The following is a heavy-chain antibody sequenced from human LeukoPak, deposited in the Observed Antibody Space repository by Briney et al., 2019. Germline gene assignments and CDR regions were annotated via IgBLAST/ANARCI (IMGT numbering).Heavy chain of an antibody. CDR2: ITSSGATI. CDR1: GFTFSDYY. J-gene: IGHJ5*02. D-gene: IGHD3-10*01. Sequence: GGSLRLSCTTSGFTFSDYYMAWIRQAPGKGLEWVSFITSSGATIYYADSVRGRFTISRDNAKNSLYLQMNSLRAEDTAMYYCARGSGSYLLQWFDPWGQGTLVTVSS. V-gene: IGHV3-11*01. CDR3: ARGSGSYLLQWFDP.